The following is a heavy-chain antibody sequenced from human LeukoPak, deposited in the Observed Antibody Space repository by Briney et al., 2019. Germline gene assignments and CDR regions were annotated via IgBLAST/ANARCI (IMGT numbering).Heavy chain of an antibody. CDR1: GFTFSSYE. D-gene: IGHD2-2*01. CDR3: AGLILGYCSTVSCYSWFDP. J-gene: IGHJ5*02. CDR2: ISSSSSYI. V-gene: IGHV3-21*01. Sequence: PGGSLRLPCAASGFTFSSYEMNWVRQAPGKGLEWVSSISSSSSYIYYADSVKGRFTISRDNAKNSLYLQMNSLRAEDTAVYYCAGLILGYCSTVSCYSWFDPWGQGTLVTVSS.